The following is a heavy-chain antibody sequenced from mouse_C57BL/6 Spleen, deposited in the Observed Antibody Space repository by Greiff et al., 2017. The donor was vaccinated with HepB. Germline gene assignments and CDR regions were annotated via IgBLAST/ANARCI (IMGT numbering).Heavy chain of an antibody. CDR3: ARRDGYGSSWFAY. Sequence: VQLQQSGAELVRPGSSVKLSCKASGYTFTSYWMHWVKQRPIQGLEWIGNIDPSDSETHYNQKFKDKATLTVDKSSSTAYMQLSSLTSEDSAVYYCARRDGYGSSWFAYWGQGTLVTVSA. CDR2: IDPSDSET. J-gene: IGHJ3*01. CDR1: GYTFTSYW. V-gene: IGHV1-52*01. D-gene: IGHD1-1*01.